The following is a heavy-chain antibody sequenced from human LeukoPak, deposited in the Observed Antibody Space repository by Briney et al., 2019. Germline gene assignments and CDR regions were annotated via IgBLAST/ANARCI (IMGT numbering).Heavy chain of an antibody. J-gene: IGHJ4*02. D-gene: IGHD6-19*01. CDR2: IYSGGST. CDR3: ARDLPVDY. Sequence: GGSLRLSCAASGFTVSSNYMSWVRQALGKGLEWVSVIYSGGSTYYADSVKGRFTISRDDSKNTLYLQMNSLRAEDTAVYYCARDLPVDYWGQGTLVTVSS. CDR1: GFTVSSNY. V-gene: IGHV3-53*01.